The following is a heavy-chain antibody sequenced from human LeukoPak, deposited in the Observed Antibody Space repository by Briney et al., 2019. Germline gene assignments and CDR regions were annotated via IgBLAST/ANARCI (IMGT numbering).Heavy chain of an antibody. CDR3: ARATDSSGWNYYYYYMDV. Sequence: GGSLRLSCAASGFTFSSYWMSWVRQAPGKGLEWVANIKQDGSEKYYVDSVKGRFTISRDNAKNSLYLQMNSLRAEDTAVYYCARATDSSGWNYYYYYMDVWGKGTTVTVSS. J-gene: IGHJ6*03. CDR2: IKQDGSEK. V-gene: IGHV3-7*01. D-gene: IGHD6-19*01. CDR1: GFTFSSYW.